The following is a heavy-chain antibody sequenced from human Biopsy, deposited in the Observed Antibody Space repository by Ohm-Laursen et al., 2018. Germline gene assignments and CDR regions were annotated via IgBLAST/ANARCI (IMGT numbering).Heavy chain of an antibody. V-gene: IGHV4-59*11. Sequence: SDTLSLTCVVTYGSISGHFWSWIQQAPGKGLEWIGYVYYNGNTNYSPSLKSRATISLDTSKDRFSLKLNSVTAADTAVYFCARDSRGGHLNTTLITGKNLDSWGQGILVTVSS. CDR1: YGSISGHF. D-gene: IGHD3-16*01. J-gene: IGHJ4*02. CDR2: VYYNGNT. CDR3: ARDSRGGHLNTTLITGKNLDS.